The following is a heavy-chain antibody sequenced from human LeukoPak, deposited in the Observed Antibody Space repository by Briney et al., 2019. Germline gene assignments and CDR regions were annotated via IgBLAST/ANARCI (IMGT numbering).Heavy chain of an antibody. CDR2: IKEDGSAQ. Sequence: GGSLRLPCAASGFTFNGYWMSWVRQAPGKGLEWVANIKEDGSAQYYVGSVKGRFTISRDNAKNSLNLQMNSLRAEDTAVYYCATSSNAPGNHWGQGTLVTVFS. D-gene: IGHD2-2*01. CDR1: GFTFNGYW. J-gene: IGHJ5*02. V-gene: IGHV3-7*01. CDR3: ATSSNAPGNH.